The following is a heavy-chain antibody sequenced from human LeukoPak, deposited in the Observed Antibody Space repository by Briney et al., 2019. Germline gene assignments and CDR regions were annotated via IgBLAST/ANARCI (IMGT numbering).Heavy chain of an antibody. J-gene: IGHJ4*02. D-gene: IGHD5-12*01. Sequence: GGSLRLSCAASGFTFSHYAMNWVRRAPGKGLVWVSRIDTDGSSTIYADSVKGRFTISRDNAKNTLYLQMNSLRAEDTAVYYCTRGYVGIDYWGQGTLVTVSS. CDR3: TRGYVGIDY. CDR1: GFTFSHYA. CDR2: IDTDGSST. V-gene: IGHV3-74*01.